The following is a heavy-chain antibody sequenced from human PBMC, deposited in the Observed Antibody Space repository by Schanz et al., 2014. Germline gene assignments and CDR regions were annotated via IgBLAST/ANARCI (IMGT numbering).Heavy chain of an antibody. Sequence: EVHLLESGGGLVQPGGSLRLSCAASGFTFSNHALSWVRQAPGKGLEWVSGIGGSGDSTHYADSVKGRFIISRDNSKNTLYLQVNSLRADDTAVYYCAKHVRSLTGNDYWGQGTLVTVSS. CDR3: AKHVRSLTGNDY. D-gene: IGHD3-9*01. V-gene: IGHV3-23*01. J-gene: IGHJ4*02. CDR1: GFTFSNHA. CDR2: IGGSGDST.